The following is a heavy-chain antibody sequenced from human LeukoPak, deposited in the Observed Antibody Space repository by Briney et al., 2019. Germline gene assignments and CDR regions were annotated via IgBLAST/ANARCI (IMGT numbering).Heavy chain of an antibody. V-gene: IGHV3-21*06. CDR1: GFTFSTYS. J-gene: IGHJ3*02. Sequence: PGGSLRLSCAASGFTFSTYSMNWVRQAPGKGLEWVSSIATSSDYIYYAGSLKGRFTISRDNAKNLLYLHMNSLRPDDTAVYYCARGRSITILRGVAISDGFDIWGQGTKVTVS. CDR3: ARGRSITILRGVAISDGFDI. D-gene: IGHD3-10*01. CDR2: IATSSDYI.